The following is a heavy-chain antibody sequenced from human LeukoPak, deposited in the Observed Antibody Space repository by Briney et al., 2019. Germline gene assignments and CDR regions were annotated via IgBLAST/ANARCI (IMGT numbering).Heavy chain of an antibody. J-gene: IGHJ4*02. CDR1: GYTFTSYG. Sequence: ASVKVSCKVSGYTFTSYGISWVRQAPGQGLEWMGWISAYNGNTSYAQKLQGRVTMTTDTSTSTAYMELRSLRSDDTAVYYCARSRNYYGSGSYYNSNFYYFDYWGQGTLVTVSS. CDR2: ISAYNGNT. CDR3: ARSRNYYGSGSYYNSNFYYFDY. D-gene: IGHD3-10*01. V-gene: IGHV1-18*01.